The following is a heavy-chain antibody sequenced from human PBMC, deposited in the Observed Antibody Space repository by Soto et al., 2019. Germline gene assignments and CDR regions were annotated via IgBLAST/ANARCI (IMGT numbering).Heavy chain of an antibody. J-gene: IGHJ4*02. CDR1: GFTFRSYG. CDR3: ANPPA. Sequence: QVQLVESGGGVVQPGRSLRLSCAASGFTFRSYGMHWVRQAPAKGLEWVAVISYDGSNKYYADSVKGRFTISRDNSKNTLYLQMNSLRAEDTAVYYCANPPAWGQGTLVTVSS. D-gene: IGHD2-2*01. CDR2: ISYDGSNK. V-gene: IGHV3-30*18.